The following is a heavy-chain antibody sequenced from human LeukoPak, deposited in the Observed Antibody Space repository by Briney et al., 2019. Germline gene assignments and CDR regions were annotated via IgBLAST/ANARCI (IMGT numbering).Heavy chain of an antibody. CDR1: GGSISSYY. CDR3: ARGILWFGDRSGFDY. V-gene: IGHV4-34*01. CDR2: INHSGST. D-gene: IGHD3-10*01. Sequence: PSETLSLTCTVSGGSISSYYWSWIRQPPGKGLEWIGEINHSGSTNYNPSLKSRVTISVDTSKNQFSLKLSSVTAADTAVYYCARGILWFGDRSGFDYWGQGTLVTVSS. J-gene: IGHJ4*02.